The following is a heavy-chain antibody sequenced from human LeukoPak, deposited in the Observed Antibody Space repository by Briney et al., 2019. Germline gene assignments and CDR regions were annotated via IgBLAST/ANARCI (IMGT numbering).Heavy chain of an antibody. CDR2: INHSGST. CDR3: ASASSYDILTGYNDAFDI. CDR1: GGSFSGYY. D-gene: IGHD3-9*01. V-gene: IGHV4-34*01. Sequence: SETLSLTCAVYGGSFSGYYWSWIRQPPGKGLEWIGEINHSGSTNYNPSLKSRVTISVGTSKNQFSLKLTSVTAADTAVYYCASASSYDILTGYNDAFDIWGQGTMVTVSS. J-gene: IGHJ3*02.